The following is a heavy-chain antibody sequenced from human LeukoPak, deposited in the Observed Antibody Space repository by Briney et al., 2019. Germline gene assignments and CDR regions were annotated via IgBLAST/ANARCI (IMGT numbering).Heavy chain of an antibody. V-gene: IGHV3-30*02. CDR2: IRYDGSNK. J-gene: IGHJ5*02. CDR1: GFTFSSYG. CDR3: AKDFYSSSWYGFSNWFDL. Sequence: GGSLRLSCAASGFTFSSYGMHWVRQAPGKGLEWVAFIRYDGSNKYYADSVKGRFTISRDNSKNTLYLQMNSLRAEDTAVYYCAKDFYSSSWYGFSNWFDLWGQGTLVTVSS. D-gene: IGHD6-13*01.